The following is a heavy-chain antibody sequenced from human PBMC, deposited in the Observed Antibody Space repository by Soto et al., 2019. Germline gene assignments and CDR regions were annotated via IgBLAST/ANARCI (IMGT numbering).Heavy chain of an antibody. D-gene: IGHD2-15*01. V-gene: IGHV4-59*08. J-gene: IGHJ4*02. CDR2: IYYSGST. CDR3: ARRRGYCSVGSCYGLDY. Sequence: SETLSLTCTGSGGSISSYYWSWIRQPPGKGLEWIGYIYYSGSTNYNPSLKSRVTISVDTSKNQFSLKLSAVTAADTAVYYCARRRGYCSVGSCYGLDYWGQGTLVTVSS. CDR1: GGSISSYY.